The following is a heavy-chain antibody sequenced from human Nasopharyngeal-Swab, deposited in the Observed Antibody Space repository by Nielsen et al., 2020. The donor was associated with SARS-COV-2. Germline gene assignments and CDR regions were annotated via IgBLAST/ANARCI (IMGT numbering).Heavy chain of an antibody. D-gene: IGHD6-19*01. V-gene: IGHV3-21*01. Sequence: GGSLRLSCAASGFTFSSYSMNWVRQAPGKGLEWVSSISSSSYIYYADSVKGRSTISRDNAKNSLYLQMNSLRAEDTAVYYCARDLRSGWNWFDPWGQGTLVTVSS. CDR2: ISSSSYI. CDR3: ARDLRSGWNWFDP. J-gene: IGHJ5*02. CDR1: GFTFSSYS.